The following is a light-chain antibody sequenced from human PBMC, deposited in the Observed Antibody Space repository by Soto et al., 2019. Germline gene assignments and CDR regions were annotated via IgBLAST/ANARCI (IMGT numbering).Light chain of an antibody. CDR3: QQSYNSPYT. V-gene: IGKV1-39*01. Sequence: DIQMTQSPSSLSSSLGDRVTITCRASHIINNHLNWYKQEEGKDPKLLIYAATTLQSGLPSRFSGSGSGTEFTLTISSLQPGDFATYYYQQSYNSPYTLGLGTKLEIK. J-gene: IGKJ2*01. CDR2: AAT. CDR1: HIINNH.